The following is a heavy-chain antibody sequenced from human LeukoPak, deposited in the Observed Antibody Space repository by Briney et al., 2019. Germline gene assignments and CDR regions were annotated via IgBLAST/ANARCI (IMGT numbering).Heavy chain of an antibody. V-gene: IGHV1-8*01. Sequence: ASVKVSCKASGYTFTSYDINWVRQATGQGLEWMGWMNPNSGNTGYAQKFQGRVTMTRNTSISTAYMELRGLRSDDTAVYYCARMYLDPEWVLSFFDFWGQGTLVTVSS. J-gene: IGHJ5*01. D-gene: IGHD3-3*01. CDR2: MNPNSGNT. CDR1: GYTFTSYD. CDR3: ARMYLDPEWVLSFFDF.